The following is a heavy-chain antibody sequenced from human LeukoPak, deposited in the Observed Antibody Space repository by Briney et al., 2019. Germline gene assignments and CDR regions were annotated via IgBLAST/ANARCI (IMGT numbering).Heavy chain of an antibody. Sequence: ASVKVSCKASGYTFTSYVIHWVRHAPGQRPEWMGWISAGNGNTKYSQKFQGRVTITRDTSASTAYMELSSLRSEDTAVYYCARDFSSSWYVFGYWGQGILVTVSS. J-gene: IGHJ4*02. D-gene: IGHD6-13*01. CDR3: ARDFSSSWYVFGY. V-gene: IGHV1-3*01. CDR1: GYTFTSYV. CDR2: ISAGNGNT.